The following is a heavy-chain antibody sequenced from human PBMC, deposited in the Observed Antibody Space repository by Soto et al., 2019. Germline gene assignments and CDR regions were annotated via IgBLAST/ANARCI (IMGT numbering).Heavy chain of an antibody. V-gene: IGHV4-31*03. Sequence: PSETLSLTCTVSGGSISSGGYYWSWIRQHPGKGLEWIGYIYYSGSTYYNPSLKSRVTISVDTSKNQFSLKLSSVTAADTAVYYCASLTLGSGSYYYYGMDVWGQGTTVTV. J-gene: IGHJ6*02. D-gene: IGHD7-27*01. CDR2: IYYSGST. CDR3: ASLTLGSGSYYYYGMDV. CDR1: GGSISSGGYY.